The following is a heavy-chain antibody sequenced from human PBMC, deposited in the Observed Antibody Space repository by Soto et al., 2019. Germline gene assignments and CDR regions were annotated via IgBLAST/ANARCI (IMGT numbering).Heavy chain of an antibody. CDR2: ISGSGDTK. CDR1: GFTFSSCS. J-gene: IGHJ4*02. D-gene: IGHD2-8*01. Sequence: PGGSLRLSCASSGFTFSSCSMNWVRQAPGKGLEWVSFISGSGDTKYYADSVKGRFTISRDNAKNSLYLQMSSPRDEDTAVYYCAKYCSSDVCFDYWGQGTLVTVSS. CDR3: AKYCSSDVCFDY. V-gene: IGHV3-48*02.